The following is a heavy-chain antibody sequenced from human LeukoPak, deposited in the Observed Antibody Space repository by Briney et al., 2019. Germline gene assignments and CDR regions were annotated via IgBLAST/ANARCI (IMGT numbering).Heavy chain of an antibody. Sequence: GGSLRLSCAASGCTFSSYSMNWVRQAPGKGLEWVSSISSSSSYIYYADSVKGRFTISRDNAKNSLYLQMNSLRAEDTAVYYCARGGMRYCSSTSCPNYFDYWGQGTLVTVSS. CDR3: ARGGMRYCSSTSCPNYFDY. V-gene: IGHV3-21*01. CDR1: GCTFSSYS. J-gene: IGHJ4*02. CDR2: ISSSSSYI. D-gene: IGHD2-2*01.